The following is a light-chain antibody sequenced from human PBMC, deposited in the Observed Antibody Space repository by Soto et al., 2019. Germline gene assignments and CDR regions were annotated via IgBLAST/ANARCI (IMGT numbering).Light chain of an antibody. CDR3: QQCYTTPQT. CDR2: WAS. J-gene: IGKJ1*01. Sequence: IVITQPPHSLAVTLGERAASKFKSCQAFLYSSSNNHYLAWYQQKQGQXTKLXIYWASTRESGVPDRFSGSGSETDFTLTISSLQAEDLAVYYCQQCYTTPQTFGQGTKVDIK. V-gene: IGKV4-1*01. CDR1: QAFLYSSSNNHY.